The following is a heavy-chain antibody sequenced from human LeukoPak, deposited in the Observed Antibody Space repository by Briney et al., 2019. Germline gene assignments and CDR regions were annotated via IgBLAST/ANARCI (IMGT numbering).Heavy chain of an antibody. V-gene: IGHV1-18*01. CDR2: ISAYNGNT. J-gene: IGHJ4*02. D-gene: IGHD3-22*01. Sequence: GASVKVSCKASGGTFSSYAISWVRQAPGQGLEWMGWISAYNGNTNYAQKLQGRVTMTTDTSTSTAYMELRSLRSDDTAVYYCARDLGYYDSSGYSWGQGTLVTVSS. CDR1: GGTFSSYA. CDR3: ARDLGYYDSSGYS.